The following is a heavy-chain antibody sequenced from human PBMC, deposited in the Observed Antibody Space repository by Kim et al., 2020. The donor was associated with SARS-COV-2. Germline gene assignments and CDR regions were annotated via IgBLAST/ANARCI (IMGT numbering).Heavy chain of an antibody. D-gene: IGHD7-27*01. J-gene: IGHJ4*02. V-gene: IGHV4-39*01. CDR2: IYYSGST. CDR1: GGSISSSSYY. CDR3: ARQAHWGWGYFDY. Sequence: SETLSLTCTVSGGSISSSSYYWGWIRQPPGKGLEWIGSIYYSGSTYYNPSLKSRVTISVDTSKNQFSLKLSSVTAADTAVYYCARQAHWGWGYFDYWGQGTLVTVSS.